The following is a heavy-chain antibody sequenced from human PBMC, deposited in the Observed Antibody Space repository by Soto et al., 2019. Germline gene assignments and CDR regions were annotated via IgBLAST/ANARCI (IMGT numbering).Heavy chain of an antibody. J-gene: IGHJ6*03. Sequence: GGSLRLSCAASGFTFSSYGMHWVRQAPGKGLEWVAVISYDGSNKYYADSVKGRFTISRDNSKNTLYLQMNSLRAEDTAVYYCAKDRRRIGLTGTTKGLYYYYMDVWGKGTTVTVSS. D-gene: IGHD1-7*01. CDR2: ISYDGSNK. V-gene: IGHV3-30*18. CDR1: GFTFSSYG. CDR3: AKDRRRIGLTGTTKGLYYYYMDV.